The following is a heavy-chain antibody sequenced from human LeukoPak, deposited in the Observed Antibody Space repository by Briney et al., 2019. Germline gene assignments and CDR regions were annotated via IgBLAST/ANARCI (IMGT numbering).Heavy chain of an antibody. J-gene: IGHJ4*02. V-gene: IGHV4-59*01. D-gene: IGHD4-11*01. Sequence: TSETLSLTCTVSGGSISSYYWSWIRQPPGKGLEWIGYIYYSGSTNYNPSLKSRVTISVDTSKNKFSLKLSSVTAADTAVYYCARDYSNYDDRRFDYWGQGTLVTVSS. CDR3: ARDYSNYDDRRFDY. CDR2: IYYSGST. CDR1: GGSISSYY.